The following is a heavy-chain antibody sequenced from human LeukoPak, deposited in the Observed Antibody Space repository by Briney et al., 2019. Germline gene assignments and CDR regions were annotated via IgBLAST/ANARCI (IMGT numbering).Heavy chain of an antibody. CDR1: GVSISSYY. CDR2: IYYSGST. V-gene: IGHV4-59*08. D-gene: IGHD6-19*01. J-gene: IGHJ2*01. Sequence: SETLSLTCTVSGVSISSYYWSWIRQPPGKGLEWIGYIYYSGSTNYNPSLKSRVTISVDTSKNQFSLKLSSVTAADTAVYYCARSIAVAGGSYWYFDLWGRGTLVTVSS. CDR3: ARSIAVAGGSYWYFDL.